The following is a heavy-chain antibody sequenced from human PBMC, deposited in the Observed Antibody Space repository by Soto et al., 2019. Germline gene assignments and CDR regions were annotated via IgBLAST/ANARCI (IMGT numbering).Heavy chain of an antibody. D-gene: IGHD5-12*01. Sequence: EVQLVESGGGLVQPGRSLRLSCAASGFTFDDYAMQWVRQAPGKGLEWVSGNSWNSGSIGYADSVKGRFTISRDNAKNSLYLQMNSLRAEDTALYYCAKDMLGLRSPGGYYYYGMDVWGQGTTVTVSS. V-gene: IGHV3-9*01. CDR3: AKDMLGLRSPGGYYYYGMDV. J-gene: IGHJ6*02. CDR2: NSWNSGSI. CDR1: GFTFDDYA.